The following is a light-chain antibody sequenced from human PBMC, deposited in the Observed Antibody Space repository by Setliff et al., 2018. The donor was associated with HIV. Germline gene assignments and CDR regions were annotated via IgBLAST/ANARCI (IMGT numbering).Light chain of an antibody. CDR2: EVS. CDR1: SSDVGGYNY. Sequence: QSALTQPASVSGSPGQSITISCTGTSSDVGGYNYVSWYQQHPGKAPKVMIYEVSNRPSGASNRFSGSKSGNTASLTISGLQAEDEADYHCTSYTSSYTLVFGTGTKV. V-gene: IGLV2-14*01. CDR3: TSYTSSYTLV. J-gene: IGLJ1*01.